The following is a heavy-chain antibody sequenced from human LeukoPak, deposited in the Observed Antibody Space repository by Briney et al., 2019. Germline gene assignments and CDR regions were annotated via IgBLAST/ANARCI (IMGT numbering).Heavy chain of an antibody. CDR2: IIPIFGTA. CDR3: ARCLSGDSSGYYYNYYYYYMDV. CDR1: GGTFSSYA. J-gene: IGHJ6*03. Sequence: SVKVSCKASGGTFSSYAISWVRQAPGQGLEWMGGIIPIFGTANYAQKFQGRVTITADESTSTAYMELSSLRSEDTAMYYCARCLSGDSSGYYYNYYYYYMDVWGKGTTVTVSS. D-gene: IGHD3-22*01. V-gene: IGHV1-69*01.